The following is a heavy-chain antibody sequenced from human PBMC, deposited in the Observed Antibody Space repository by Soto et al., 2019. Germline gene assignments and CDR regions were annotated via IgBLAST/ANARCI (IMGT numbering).Heavy chain of an antibody. D-gene: IGHD3-10*01. J-gene: IGHJ6*03. CDR3: AKVRLWFGEFLTYYMDV. CDR1: GFTFSNYA. V-gene: IGHV3-23*01. CDR2: ISYDGGTK. Sequence: GGSLRLSCAASGFTFSNYAMSWVRQAPGKGLDWVSAISYDGGTKYYADSVKGRFTISRDNSKNTLYLQMNSLRAEDTAVYYCAKVRLWFGEFLTYYMDVWGKGTTVSVSS.